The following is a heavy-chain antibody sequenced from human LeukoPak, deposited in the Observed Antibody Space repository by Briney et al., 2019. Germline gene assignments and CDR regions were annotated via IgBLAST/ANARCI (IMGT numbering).Heavy chain of an antibody. J-gene: IGHJ4*02. V-gene: IGHV3-21*01. D-gene: IGHD3-16*01. Sequence: GGSLRVSCAASGFSLSNMNWVRQAPGKGLEWVSSISTSSSYIYYADSVKGRFTISRDNAKNSLYLQMNSLRAEDTAVYYCARDQGGVGYWGQGTLVTVSS. CDR3: ARDQGGVGY. CDR2: ISTSSSYI. CDR1: GFSLSN.